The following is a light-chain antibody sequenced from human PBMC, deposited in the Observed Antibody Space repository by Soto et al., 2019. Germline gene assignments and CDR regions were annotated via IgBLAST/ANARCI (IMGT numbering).Light chain of an antibody. CDR2: NND. CDR3: EAWDDSLYGAV. V-gene: IGLV1-44*01. J-gene: IGLJ2*01. Sequence: QSVLTQPPSASGTPGQRVTISCSGSRSNIGANPINWYQQLPGTAPKLLIYNNDQRPSGVPDRFSASKPGTSASLAISGLQSEDEADYYCEAWDDSLYGAVLGGGTKLTVL. CDR1: RSNIGANP.